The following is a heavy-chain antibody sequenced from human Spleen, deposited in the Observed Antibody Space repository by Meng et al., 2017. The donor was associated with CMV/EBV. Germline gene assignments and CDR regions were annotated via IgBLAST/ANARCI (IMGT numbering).Heavy chain of an antibody. Sequence: GGSLRLSCAASEFSVSTNYMTWVRQAPGEGLEWVSSISGSSSYIYYADSMKGRFTISRDNTKNSLYLQMNSLKVEDTAVYFCARDIYGDYWFDSWGQGALVTVSS. CDR3: ARDIYGDYWFDS. D-gene: IGHD4-17*01. CDR1: EFSVSTNY. CDR2: ISGSSSYI. V-gene: IGHV3-21*01. J-gene: IGHJ5*01.